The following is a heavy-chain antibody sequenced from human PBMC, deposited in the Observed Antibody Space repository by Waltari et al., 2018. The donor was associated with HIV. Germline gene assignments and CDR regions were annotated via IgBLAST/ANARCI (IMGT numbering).Heavy chain of an antibody. J-gene: IGHJ6*02. CDR3: TRDRYVTTIYYYGMDV. Sequence: EVQLVESGGGLVQPGRYLRLSCTASGFTFGDSAMSWFRQAPGKGLEWVGFIRSKAYGGTTEYAASVKGRFTISRDDSKSIAYLQMNSLKTEDTAVYYCTRDRYVTTIYYYGMDVWGQGTTVTVSS. CDR2: IRSKAYGGTT. D-gene: IGHD1-1*01. CDR1: GFTFGDSA. V-gene: IGHV3-49*03.